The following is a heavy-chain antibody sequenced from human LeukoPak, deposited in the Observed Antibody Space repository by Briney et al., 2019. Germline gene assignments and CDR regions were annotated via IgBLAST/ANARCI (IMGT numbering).Heavy chain of an antibody. D-gene: IGHD2-2*01. J-gene: IGHJ6*02. CDR1: GYTFTGYY. V-gene: IGHV1-2*02. CDR2: INPNSGGT. Sequence: GASVKVSCKASGYTFTGYYMHWVRQAPGQGLEWVGWINPNSGGTNYAQKFQGRVTMTRDTSISTAYMELSSLRSEDTAVYYCARDTYCSSTSCYLGDYYYYGMDVWGQGTTVTVSS. CDR3: ARDTYCSSTSCYLGDYYYYGMDV.